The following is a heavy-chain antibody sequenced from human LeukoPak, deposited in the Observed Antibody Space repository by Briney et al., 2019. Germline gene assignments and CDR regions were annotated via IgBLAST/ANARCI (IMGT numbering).Heavy chain of an antibody. J-gene: IGHJ6*03. D-gene: IGHD4-17*01. Sequence: SETLSLTCTVSGGSISDYYWTWIRQSPGTGLEWIGYMDYSGSTNYNPSLKSRVTISVDTSKNQFSLKLSSVTAADTAVYYCARGHYGDYADYYYMDVWGKGTTVTVSS. CDR3: ARGHYGDYADYYYMDV. CDR1: GGSISDYY. CDR2: MDYSGST. V-gene: IGHV4-59*01.